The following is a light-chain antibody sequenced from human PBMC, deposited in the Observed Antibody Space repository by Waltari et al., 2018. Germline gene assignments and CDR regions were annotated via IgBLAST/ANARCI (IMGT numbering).Light chain of an antibody. CDR3: SSYRTSSTFV. CDR2: DVT. CDR1: SSDVGAYNY. V-gene: IGLV2-14*01. Sequence: QSALTQPASVSGSPGQSITIPCTGPSSDVGAYNYVSWYQQHPGKAPKLLIYDVTKRPLGVSNRYSGSKSGNTASLTISGLQAEDEAVYYCSSYRTSSTFVFGPGTKVTVL. J-gene: IGLJ1*01.